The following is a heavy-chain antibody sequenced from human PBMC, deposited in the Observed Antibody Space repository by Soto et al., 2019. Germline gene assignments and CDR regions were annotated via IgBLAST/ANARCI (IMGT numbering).Heavy chain of an antibody. CDR3: ATLGRGSYDY. Sequence: QVHLVQSGAEVKKPGSSVKVSCKASGGTFSSYIISWVRQAPGQGLEWMGRISPTVGIPNYAQKFQGRVTITADRSTSTAYMELSSLRSEDTAIYYCATLGRGSYDYWGQGTLVTVSS. V-gene: IGHV1-69*02. CDR2: ISPTVGIP. CDR1: GGTFSSYI. J-gene: IGHJ4*02. D-gene: IGHD1-26*01.